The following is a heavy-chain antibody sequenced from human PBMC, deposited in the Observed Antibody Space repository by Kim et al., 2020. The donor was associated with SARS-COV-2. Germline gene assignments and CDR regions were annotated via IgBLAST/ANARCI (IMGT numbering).Heavy chain of an antibody. CDR2: INHSGST. V-gene: IGHV4-34*01. CDR1: GGSFSGYY. CDR3: AISYYDFWSGYLNWFDP. D-gene: IGHD3-3*01. Sequence: SETLSLTCAVYGGSFSGYYWSWIRQPPGKGLEWIGEINHSGSTNYNPSLKSRVTISVDTSKNQFSLKLSSVTAADTAVYYCAISYYDFWSGYLNWFDPWGQGTLVTVSS. J-gene: IGHJ5*02.